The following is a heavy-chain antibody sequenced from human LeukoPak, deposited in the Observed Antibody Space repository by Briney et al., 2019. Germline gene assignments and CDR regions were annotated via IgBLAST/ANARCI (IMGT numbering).Heavy chain of an antibody. Sequence: PSETLSLTCTVSGGSISSYYWSWIRQPPGKGLEWIGYIYYSGSTYYNPSLKSRVTISVDRSKNQFSLKLSSVTAADTAVYYCARLLVVRDAFDIWGQGTMVTVSS. V-gene: IGHV4-59*12. CDR3: ARLLVVRDAFDI. J-gene: IGHJ3*02. CDR1: GGSISSYY. D-gene: IGHD2-15*01. CDR2: IYYSGST.